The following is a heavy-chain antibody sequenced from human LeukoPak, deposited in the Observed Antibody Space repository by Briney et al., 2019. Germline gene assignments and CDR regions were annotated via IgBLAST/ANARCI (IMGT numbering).Heavy chain of an antibody. Sequence: ASVKVSCKASGYTFTSYAMNWVRQAPGQGLEWMGWINTNTGNPTYAQGFTGRFVFSLDTSVSAAYLQISSLKAEDTAVHYCARDGAVAGPNFDYWGQGTLVTVSS. CDR1: GYTFTSYA. CDR3: ARDGAVAGPNFDY. V-gene: IGHV7-4-1*02. CDR2: INTNTGNP. D-gene: IGHD6-19*01. J-gene: IGHJ4*02.